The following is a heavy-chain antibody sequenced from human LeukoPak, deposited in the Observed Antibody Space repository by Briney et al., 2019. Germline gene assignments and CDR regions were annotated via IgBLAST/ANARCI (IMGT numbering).Heavy chain of an antibody. Sequence: GGSLRLSCAASGFTFSSYEMNWVRQAPGKGLECVSYISSSGSAIYYADSVKGRFTISRDNAKNSLYLQMNSLRAEDTAVYYCARGAFWSGYNSDYWGQGTLVTVSS. V-gene: IGHV3-48*03. CDR2: ISSSGSAI. D-gene: IGHD3-3*01. CDR1: GFTFSSYE. J-gene: IGHJ4*02. CDR3: ARGAFWSGYNSDY.